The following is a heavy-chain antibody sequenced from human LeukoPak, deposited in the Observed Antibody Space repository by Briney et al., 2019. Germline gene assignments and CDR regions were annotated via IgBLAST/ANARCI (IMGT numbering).Heavy chain of an antibody. CDR3: ARENSSGWYRNYFDY. V-gene: IGHV4-59*12. Sequence: SETLSLTCTVSGGSISSYYWSWIRQPPGKGLEWIGYISYSGSTNYNPSLKSRVTISVDTSKNQFSLKLSSVTAADTAIYYCARENSSGWYRNYFDYWGQGTLVTVSS. CDR1: GGSISSYY. D-gene: IGHD6-19*01. J-gene: IGHJ4*02. CDR2: ISYSGST.